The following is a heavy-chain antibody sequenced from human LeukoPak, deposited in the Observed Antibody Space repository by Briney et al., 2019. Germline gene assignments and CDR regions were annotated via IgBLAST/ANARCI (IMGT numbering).Heavy chain of an antibody. CDR2: INHSGST. CDR1: GGSFSGYY. CDR3: ARGRSIAARRRYYYYYMDV. Sequence: SETLSLSCAVYGGSFSGYYWSWIRQPPGKGLEWIGEINHSGSTNYNPSLKSRVTISVDTSKNQFSLKLSSVTAADTAVYYCARGRSIAARRRYYYYYMDVWGKGTTVTVSS. V-gene: IGHV4-34*01. D-gene: IGHD6-6*01. J-gene: IGHJ6*03.